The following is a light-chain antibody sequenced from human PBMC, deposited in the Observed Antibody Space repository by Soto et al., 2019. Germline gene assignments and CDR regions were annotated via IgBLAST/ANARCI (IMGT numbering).Light chain of an antibody. CDR1: QTVRNNY. J-gene: IGKJ1*01. V-gene: IGKV3-20*01. CDR3: PYYGSVPLN. Sequence: DIVLTQSPGTLSLSPGERATLSCRASQTVRNNYLGWFQQRPGQAPGLLIYGVFWRATGIPDRFSGSGYGTDFTLTISRLEPEDFAVYYCPYYGSVPLNFGKGTKVEIK. CDR2: GVF.